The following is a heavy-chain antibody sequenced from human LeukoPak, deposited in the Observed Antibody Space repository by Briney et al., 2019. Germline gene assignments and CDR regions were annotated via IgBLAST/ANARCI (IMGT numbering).Heavy chain of an antibody. CDR1: GFTFSSYS. CDR2: ISSSSSYI. Sequence: PGGSLRLSCAASGFTFSSYSMNWVRQAPGKGLEWVSSISSSSSYIYYADSVKGRFTISRDNAKNSLYLQMNSLRAEDTAVYYCARPRMGGSPRLDYWGQGTLVTVSS. V-gene: IGHV3-21*01. J-gene: IGHJ4*02. CDR3: ARPRMGGSPRLDY. D-gene: IGHD1-26*01.